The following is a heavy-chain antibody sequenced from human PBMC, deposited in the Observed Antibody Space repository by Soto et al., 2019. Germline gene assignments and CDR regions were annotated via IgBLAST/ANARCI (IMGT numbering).Heavy chain of an antibody. D-gene: IGHD1-20*01. CDR3: ARLNYYFHY. Sequence: QVQLQESGPGLVKPSETLSLTCTVSGDSITAYNWSWIRQPPGKGLEWIGYIYHAGNINYNPSLGSRVTMSVDTSRNRFSLKLKSVTAADTAMYYCARLNYYFHYWGQGTLVTVSS. V-gene: IGHV4-59*08. J-gene: IGHJ4*02. CDR2: IYHAGNI. CDR1: GDSITAYN.